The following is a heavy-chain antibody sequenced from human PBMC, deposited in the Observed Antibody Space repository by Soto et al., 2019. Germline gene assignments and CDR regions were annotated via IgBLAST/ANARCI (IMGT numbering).Heavy chain of an antibody. CDR3: ARDLRYRSGGDAFDI. V-gene: IGHV1-2*02. CDR2: INPNSGGT. D-gene: IGHD6-19*01. Sequence: ASVKVSCKASGYTFTGYYMHWVRQAPGQGLEWMGWINPNSGGTNYAQKFQGRVTMTRDTSISTAYMELSRLRSDDTAVYYCARDLRYRSGGDAFDIWGPGKMVTVSS. CDR1: GYTFTGYY. J-gene: IGHJ3*02.